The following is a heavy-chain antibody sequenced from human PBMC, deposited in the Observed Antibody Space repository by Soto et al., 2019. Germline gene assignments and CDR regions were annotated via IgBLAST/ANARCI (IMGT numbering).Heavy chain of an antibody. CDR2: ISYDGSNK. J-gene: IGHJ6*02. CDR1: GFTFSGYA. CDR3: ASALGSLDYYYDMDV. V-gene: IGHV3-30-3*01. Sequence: QVQLVESGGGVVQPGRSLRLSCAASGFTFSGYAMHWVRQAPGKGLEWVAVISYDGSNKYYADSVKGRFTISRDNSKNTPSLQMNSLRPEDTAVYYCASALGSLDYYYDMDVWGQGTTVTVSS.